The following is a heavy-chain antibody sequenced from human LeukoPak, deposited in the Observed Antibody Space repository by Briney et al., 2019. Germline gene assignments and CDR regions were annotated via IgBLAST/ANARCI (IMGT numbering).Heavy chain of an antibody. CDR3: AVVTFIQLWIPNDIFDY. D-gene: IGHD5-18*01. CDR2: ISYDGSNK. CDR1: GFTFSSYA. V-gene: IGHV3-30-3*01. Sequence: EGSLRLSCAASGFTFSSYAMHWVRQAPGKGLEWVAVISYDGSNKYYADSVKGRFTISRDNSKNTLYLQMNSLRAEDTAVYYCAVVTFIQLWIPNDIFDYWGQGTLVTVSS. J-gene: IGHJ4*02.